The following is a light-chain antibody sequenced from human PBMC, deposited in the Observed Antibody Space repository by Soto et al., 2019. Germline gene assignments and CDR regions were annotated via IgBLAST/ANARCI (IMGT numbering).Light chain of an antibody. Sequence: QSVLTQPPSASGTPGQRVTISCSGSSSNIGTNYIYWHQHLPGVAPKLLIYTSDQRPSGVPDRFSGSKSGTSASLAISGLRSEDEADYYCAAWDDSLRGPNWIFGGGTKLTLL. CDR3: AAWDDSLRGPNWI. CDR2: TSD. J-gene: IGLJ3*02. CDR1: SSNIGTNY. V-gene: IGLV1-47*01.